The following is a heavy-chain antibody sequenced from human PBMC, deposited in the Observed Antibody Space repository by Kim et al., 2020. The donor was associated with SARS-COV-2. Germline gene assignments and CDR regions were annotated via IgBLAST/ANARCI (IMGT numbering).Heavy chain of an antibody. CDR1: GGTFSSYA. Sequence: SVKVSCKASGGTFSSYAISWVRQAPGQGLEWMGRIIPILGIANYAQKFQGRVTITADKSTSTAYMELSSLRSEDTAVYYCARALTIFGVVKYYYYGMDVWGQGTTVTVSS. CDR2: IIPILGIA. V-gene: IGHV1-69*04. D-gene: IGHD3-3*01. J-gene: IGHJ6*02. CDR3: ARALTIFGVVKYYYYGMDV.